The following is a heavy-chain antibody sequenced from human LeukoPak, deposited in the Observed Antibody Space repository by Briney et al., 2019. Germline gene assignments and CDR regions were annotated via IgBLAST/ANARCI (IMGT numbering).Heavy chain of an antibody. D-gene: IGHD6-13*01. Sequence: PGGSLRLSCAASGFTFSSYSMNWVRQAPGKGLEWVSSISSSSSYIYYADSVKGRFTISRDNAKNSLYLQMNSLRAEDTAVYYCARKKEDSSSWYQDYYGMDVWGQGTTVTVSS. CDR1: GFTFSSYS. CDR2: ISSSSSYI. J-gene: IGHJ6*02. CDR3: ARKKEDSSSWYQDYYGMDV. V-gene: IGHV3-21*01.